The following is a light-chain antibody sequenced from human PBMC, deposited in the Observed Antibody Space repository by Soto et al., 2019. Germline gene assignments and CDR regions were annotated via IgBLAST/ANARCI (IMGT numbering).Light chain of an antibody. CDR2: DTS. CDR3: FLSYGGCRPYVV. V-gene: IGLV7-46*01. CDR1: TGAVTGSHY. J-gene: IGLJ2*01. Sequence: QAVVTQEPSLTVSPGGTVTLTCGSSTGAVTGSHYTYWFQEKPGQAPRTLIYDTSNKHSWTPARFSGSLLGGKAALTLSGAQPEDEAEYYCFLSYGGCRPYVVFGGGTKLTVL.